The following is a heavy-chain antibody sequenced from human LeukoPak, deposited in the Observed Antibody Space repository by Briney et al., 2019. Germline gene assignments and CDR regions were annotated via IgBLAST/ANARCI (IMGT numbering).Heavy chain of an antibody. D-gene: IGHD2-15*01. CDR2: IWYDGSNE. J-gene: IGHJ3*02. CDR3: AREADCSDGSCYRGAFDI. V-gene: IGHV3-33*01. CDR1: GFILNKYA. Sequence: PGRSLRLSCAASGFILNKYAMHWVRQAPGKGLEWVAVIWYDGSNEYYADSVKGRFTISRDNSKNTLYLQMNSLRAEDTAVYYCAREADCSDGSCYRGAFDIWGQGTMVTVSS.